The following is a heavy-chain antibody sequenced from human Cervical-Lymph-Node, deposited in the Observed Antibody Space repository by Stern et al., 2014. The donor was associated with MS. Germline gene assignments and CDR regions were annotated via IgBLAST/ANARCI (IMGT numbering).Heavy chain of an antibody. Sequence: QVQLVQSGAEVKKPGSSMKVSCKASGGTFSSDAIGWVRQAPGQGLEWMGGIIPIFETANYAQKFQGRVTITADQSTKTAYLELSSLTSGDTAMYFCASGTRSSWYFDFWGQGTLVTVS. J-gene: IGHJ4*02. V-gene: IGHV1-69*01. CDR1: GGTFSSDA. D-gene: IGHD6-13*01. CDR2: IIPIFETA. CDR3: ASGTRSSWYFDF.